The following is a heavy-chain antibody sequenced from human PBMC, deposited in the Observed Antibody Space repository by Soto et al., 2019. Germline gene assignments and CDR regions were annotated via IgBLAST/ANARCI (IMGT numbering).Heavy chain of an antibody. CDR1: GIDFRIHG. CDR3: AKQLTNWQPRIEY. J-gene: IGHJ4*02. V-gene: IGHV3-30*18. CDR2: ISYDGSDK. D-gene: IGHD1-1*01. Sequence: QVELVESGGGVVQPGTSLRLSCVASGIDFRIHGLHWVRQGPGEGLEWVAYISYDGSDKYYGDSVRGRFTISRDNSKNTLYLQMASLRAEDTAVYYCAKQLTNWQPRIEYWGQGTRVTVSS.